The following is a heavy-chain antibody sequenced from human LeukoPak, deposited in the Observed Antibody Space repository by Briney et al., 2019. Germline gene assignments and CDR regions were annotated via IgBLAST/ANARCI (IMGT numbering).Heavy chain of an antibody. V-gene: IGHV3-43D*03. CDR1: GFTFDDYA. Sequence: GGSLRLSCAASGFTFDDYAMHWVRQAPGKGLEWVSLISWDGGSTYYADSVKGRFTISRDNSKNSLYLQMNSLRAEDTALYYCAKDSGAGITMVRGSTQGGAFDIWGQGTMVTVSS. CDR3: AKDSGAGITMVRGSTQGGAFDI. CDR2: ISWDGGST. J-gene: IGHJ3*02. D-gene: IGHD3-10*01.